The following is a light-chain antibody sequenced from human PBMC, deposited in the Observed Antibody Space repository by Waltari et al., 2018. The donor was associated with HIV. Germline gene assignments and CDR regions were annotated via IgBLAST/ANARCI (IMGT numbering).Light chain of an antibody. CDR3: SSYTSSSTLL. J-gene: IGLJ2*01. Sequence: QSALPQPASVSGSPGQSITISCTGTSSDVGGYNYVSWYQQHPGKAPKLMIYDVSNRPSGVSNRFSGSKSGNTASLTISGLQAEDEADYYCSSYTSSSTLLFGGGTKLTVL. CDR2: DVS. V-gene: IGLV2-14*03. CDR1: SSDVGGYNY.